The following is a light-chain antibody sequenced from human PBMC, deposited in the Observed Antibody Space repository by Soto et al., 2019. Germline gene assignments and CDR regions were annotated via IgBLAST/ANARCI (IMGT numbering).Light chain of an antibody. Sequence: QSALTQPRSVSGSPGQSVTLSCTGTSTDVGGYNYVTWYQQYPGKAPKVMIYDVQTRPSGVPDRFSGSKSGNTASLTISGLQAEDEADYHCCACAVGYPFVFGTGTKVTVL. CDR2: DVQ. CDR1: STDVGGYNY. CDR3: CACAVGYPFV. J-gene: IGLJ1*01. V-gene: IGLV2-11*01.